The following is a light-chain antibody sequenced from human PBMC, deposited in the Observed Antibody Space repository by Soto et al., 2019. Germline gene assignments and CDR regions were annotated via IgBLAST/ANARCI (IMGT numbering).Light chain of an antibody. CDR2: DAS. J-gene: IGKJ2*01. CDR1: QGISSA. V-gene: IGKV1D-13*01. CDR3: QQFNNYPAT. Sequence: AIQLTQSPSSLSASVGDRVTITCRASQGISSALAWYQQKPGKAPKLLIYDASSLESGVPSRFSGSGSGTDFTLTISNLQPVDFATYYCQQFNNYPATFGQGTKLEIK.